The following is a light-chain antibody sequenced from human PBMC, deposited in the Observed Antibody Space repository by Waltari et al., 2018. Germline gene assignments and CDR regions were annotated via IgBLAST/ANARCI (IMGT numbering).Light chain of an antibody. J-gene: IGLJ3*02. Sequence: QLVLTQSPSASASLGASVKLTCTLSSGPSRYTIARHQQQPAKGPRYLMKLNSDGSHTKGDGIPVRFSGSSSGAERYLTISSLQSEDEADYYCQTWGTGFWVFGGGTKLTVL. CDR3: QTWGTGFWV. V-gene: IGLV4-69*01. CDR2: LNSDGSH. CDR1: SGPSRYT.